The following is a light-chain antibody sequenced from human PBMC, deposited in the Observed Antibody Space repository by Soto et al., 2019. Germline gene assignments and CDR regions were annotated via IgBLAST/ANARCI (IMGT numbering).Light chain of an antibody. CDR3: SSYTSSSTLV. J-gene: IGLJ2*01. CDR2: EVS. Sequence: QSVLTQPASVSGSPGQSITISCTGTSIDVGDYNYVSWYQQHPGKAPKLMIYEVSNRPSGVSNRFSGSKSGNTASLTISGLQAEDEADYYCSSYTSSSTLVFGGGTKLTVL. V-gene: IGLV2-14*01. CDR1: SIDVGDYNY.